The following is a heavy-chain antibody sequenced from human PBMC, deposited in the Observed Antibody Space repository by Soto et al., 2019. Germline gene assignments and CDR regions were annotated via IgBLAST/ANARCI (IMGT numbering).Heavy chain of an antibody. Sequence: QVQLQQWGAGLLKPSETLSLTCAVYGGSFSGYYWSWIRQPPGKGLEWIGEINHSGSTNYNPSLKSRVTISVDTSKNQFSLKLSSVTAADTAVYYCARVGRRTMIVVARGAFDIWGQGTMVTVSS. J-gene: IGHJ3*02. D-gene: IGHD3-22*01. CDR2: INHSGST. CDR3: ARVGRRTMIVVARGAFDI. V-gene: IGHV4-34*01. CDR1: GGSFSGYY.